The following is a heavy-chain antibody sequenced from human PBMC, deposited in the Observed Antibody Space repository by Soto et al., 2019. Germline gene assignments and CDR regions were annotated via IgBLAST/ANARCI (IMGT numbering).Heavy chain of an antibody. Sequence: QVQLVESGGGVVQPGRSLRLSCAASGFTFSSYGMHWVRQAPGKGLAWVAVIWYDGSEKYYADSVKGRFTISRDNSKNARYVQMNSLRAEDTAVYYCARDRYSSGWYDLDYWGQGTLVTVSS. CDR1: GFTFSSYG. D-gene: IGHD6-19*01. CDR3: ARDRYSSGWYDLDY. J-gene: IGHJ4*02. CDR2: IWYDGSEK. V-gene: IGHV3-33*01.